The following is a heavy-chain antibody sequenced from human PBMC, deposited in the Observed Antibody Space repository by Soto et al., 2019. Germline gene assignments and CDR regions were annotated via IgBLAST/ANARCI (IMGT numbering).Heavy chain of an antibody. CDR2: ISGSGGST. V-gene: IGHV3-23*01. CDR1: GFTFSSYA. D-gene: IGHD3-3*01. CDR3: AKGIYLPDDFWSGYPPGYYYMDV. Sequence: PGGSLRLSCAASGFTFSSYAMSWVRQAPGKGLKWVSAISGSGGSTYYADSVKGRFTISRDNSKNTLYLQMNSLRAEDTAVYYCAKGIYLPDDFWSGYPPGYYYMDVWGKGTTVTVSS. J-gene: IGHJ6*03.